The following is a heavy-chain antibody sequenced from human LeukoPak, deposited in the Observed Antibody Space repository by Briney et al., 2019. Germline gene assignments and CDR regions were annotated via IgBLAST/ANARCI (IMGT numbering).Heavy chain of an antibody. CDR1: GFTFSTYG. CDR3: ARDLRKGRYFDY. CDR2: IWSDGSNN. V-gene: IGHV3-33*01. J-gene: IGHJ4*02. Sequence: GGSLRLSCAASGFTFSTYGMHWVRQAPGKGLEWVAVIWSDGSNNDYADSVKGRFTISRDNSKDTLYLQMNSLRAEDTAVYYCARDLRKGRYFDYWGQGTLVTFSP.